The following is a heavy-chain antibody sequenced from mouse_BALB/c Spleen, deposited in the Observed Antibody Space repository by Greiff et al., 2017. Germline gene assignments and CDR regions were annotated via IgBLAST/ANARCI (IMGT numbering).Heavy chain of an antibody. CDR1: GFTFSSYA. Sequence: DVMLVESGGGLVKPGGSLKLSCAASGFTFSSYAMSWVRQTPEKRLEWVASISSGGSTYYPDSVKGRFTISRDNARNILYLQMSSLRSEDTAMYYCARGPYYGNYPLDYWGQGTTLTVSS. V-gene: IGHV5-6-5*01. CDR3: ARGPYYGNYPLDY. D-gene: IGHD2-10*01. CDR2: ISSGGST. J-gene: IGHJ2*01.